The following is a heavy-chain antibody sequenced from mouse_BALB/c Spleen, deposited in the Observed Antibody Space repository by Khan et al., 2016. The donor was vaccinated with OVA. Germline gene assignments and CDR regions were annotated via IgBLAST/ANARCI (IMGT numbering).Heavy chain of an antibody. CDR2: ISTGGAYT. CDR3: ARLAYYYSSEGVAY. J-gene: IGHJ3*01. D-gene: IGHD1-1*01. Sequence: EVELVESGGDFVRPGGSLKLSCAASGFTFSTYGMSWVRQTPDKRLEWVATISTGGAYTYYPDSVKGRFTISRDNAKNTLYLQLSSLKSEDTDIYYCARLAYYYSSEGVAYWGQGTLVTVSA. CDR1: GFTFSTYG. V-gene: IGHV5-6*01.